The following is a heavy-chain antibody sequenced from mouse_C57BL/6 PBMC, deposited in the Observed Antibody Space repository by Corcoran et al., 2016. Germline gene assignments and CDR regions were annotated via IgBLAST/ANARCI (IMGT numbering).Heavy chain of an antibody. CDR1: GYTFTDYY. Sequence: EVQLQQSGPVLVKPGASVKMSCKASGYTFTDYYMNWVKQSHGKSLEWIGVINPYNGGTSYNQKFKGKATLTVDKSSSTAYMELNSLTSEDSAVYYCARGDYGNYNAMDYWGQGTSVTVSS. CDR2: INPYNGGT. J-gene: IGHJ4*01. CDR3: ARGDYGNYNAMDY. D-gene: IGHD2-1*01. V-gene: IGHV1-19*01.